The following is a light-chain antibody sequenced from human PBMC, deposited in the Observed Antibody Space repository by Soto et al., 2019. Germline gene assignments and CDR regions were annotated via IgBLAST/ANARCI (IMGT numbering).Light chain of an antibody. V-gene: IGLV4-69*01. CDR1: SGHSNYA. CDR3: QTWGSGIVV. J-gene: IGLJ2*01. CDR2: LNSDGSH. Sequence: QLVLTQSPSASASLGASVKLTCTLSSGHSNYAIAWHQQQSEKGPRYLMKLNSDGSHSKGDGIPDRFSGSSSGAERYLTISSLQSEDEADYYSQTWGSGIVVFGGGTKHTVL.